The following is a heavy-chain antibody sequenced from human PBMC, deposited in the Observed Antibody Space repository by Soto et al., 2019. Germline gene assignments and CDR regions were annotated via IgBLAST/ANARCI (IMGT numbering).Heavy chain of an antibody. CDR2: INPNSGGT. D-gene: IGHD5-18*01. CDR1: GYTLTELS. V-gene: IGHV1-2*04. J-gene: IGHJ3*02. CDR3: ARGLKSGYRANNPHLAI. Sequence: PSVKVSCKVSGYTLTELSMHWVRQAPGQGLEWMGWINPNSGGTNYAQKFQGWVTMTRDTSISTAYMELSRLRSDDTAVYYCARGLKSGYRANNPHLAIWGQGTMVT.